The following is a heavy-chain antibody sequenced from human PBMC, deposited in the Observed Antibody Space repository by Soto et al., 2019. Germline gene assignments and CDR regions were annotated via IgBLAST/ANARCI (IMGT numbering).Heavy chain of an antibody. J-gene: IGHJ4*02. CDR2: ISYSGETK. CDR3: VRGVVVVVGSTAENFDH. D-gene: IGHD2-15*01. CDR1: GFTFTKYS. Sequence: GGSLRLSCVTSGFTFTKYSMNWVRQAPGKGLEWVSYISYSGETKYYADSLKGRYAISRDDAKNSVYLQMNSLRDEDTAFYYCVRGVVVVVGSTAENFDHWGQGTLVTVSS. V-gene: IGHV3-48*02.